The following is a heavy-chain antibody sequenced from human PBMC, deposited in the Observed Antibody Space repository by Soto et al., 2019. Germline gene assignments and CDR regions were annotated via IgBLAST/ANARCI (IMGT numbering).Heavy chain of an antibody. CDR2: IYLSDSKV. CDR1: GYSFSSYW. CDR3: ARGNIANWFGP. J-gene: IGHJ5*02. D-gene: IGHD3-16*02. Sequence: LKISCKTSGYSFSSYWIVWVRQMPGKGLEWMGIIYLSDSKVKYNPSVQGQVTMSADKSIATTYLQWNGLKASDTAIYFCARGNIANWFGPWGQGTPVTVSS. V-gene: IGHV5-51*01.